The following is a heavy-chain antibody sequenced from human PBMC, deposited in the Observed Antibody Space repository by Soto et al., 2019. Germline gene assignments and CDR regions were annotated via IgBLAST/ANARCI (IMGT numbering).Heavy chain of an antibody. CDR2: ISGSGGTT. CDR3: ARSPIFGVVETSYYYYYGMDV. V-gene: IGHV3-23*01. Sequence: EVQLLESGGDLVQPGESLRLSCAASGFSFSNFAMSWVRQAPGKGLERVSTISGSGGTTYYADSVKGRFTMSRDNSKSTLYLQMNSLRADDTAVYYCARSPIFGVVETSYYYYYGMDVWGQGTTVTVSS. CDR1: GFSFSNFA. J-gene: IGHJ6*02. D-gene: IGHD3-3*02.